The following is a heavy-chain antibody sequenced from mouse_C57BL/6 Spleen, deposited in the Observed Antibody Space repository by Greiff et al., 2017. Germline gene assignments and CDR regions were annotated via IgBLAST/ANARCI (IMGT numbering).Heavy chain of an antibody. V-gene: IGHV5-16*01. CDR1: GFTFSDYY. CDR3: ASEDYYVFDY. CDR2: INYDGSST. Sequence: DVKLVESEGGLVQPGSSMKLSCTASGFTFSDYYMAWVRQVPEQGLEWVANINYDGSSTNYLDTLKSRYIITRDNAKNTLYLQMSSLTSEDTAAYYCASEDYYVFDYWGQGTTLTVSS. J-gene: IGHJ2*01. D-gene: IGHD1-1*01.